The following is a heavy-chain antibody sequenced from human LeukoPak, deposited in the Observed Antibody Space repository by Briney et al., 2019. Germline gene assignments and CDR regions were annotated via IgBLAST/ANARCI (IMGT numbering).Heavy chain of an antibody. CDR3: ARADNYGSILDY. J-gene: IGHJ4*02. D-gene: IGHD3-10*01. CDR2: IDRDGSAE. CDR1: GFMFSSYW. Sequence: GGSLRLSCAASGFMFSSYWMSWVRQSPGRGLEWVANIDRDGSAEYYVDSVGGRFTVSRDNAKNSLYLQIDSLRAEDTAVYYCARADNYGSILDYWGRGTLVTVSS. V-gene: IGHV3-7*04.